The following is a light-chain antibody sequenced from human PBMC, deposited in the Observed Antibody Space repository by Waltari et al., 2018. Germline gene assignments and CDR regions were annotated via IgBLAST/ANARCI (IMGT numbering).Light chain of an antibody. CDR2: QDN. J-gene: IGLJ2*01. Sequence: SYELTQSPSLSVSPGQTASITCSGDQLGNKYISWYQQKPGQSPVLLIFQDNIRPSGIPERCAGSNSGNTATLSISGTQAVDEADYYCQAWDSNRYVIFGGGTKLTVL. CDR3: QAWDSNRYVI. CDR1: QLGNKY. V-gene: IGLV3-1*01.